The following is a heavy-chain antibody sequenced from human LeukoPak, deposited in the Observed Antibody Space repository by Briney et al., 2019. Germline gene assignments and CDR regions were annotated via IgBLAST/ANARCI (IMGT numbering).Heavy chain of an antibody. CDR1: GFPFSSYA. CDR2: IFGADKNTT. V-gene: IGHV3-23*01. CDR3: AKRNTMVRGGPCFDY. Sequence: GGSLRLSCAASGFPFSSYAMNWVRQAPGKGLEWVSIIFGADKNTTYYADSVKGRFTVSRDNSKNTLDLQMTDLRPEDTAIYYCAKRNTMVRGGPCFDYWGQGTLVAVSS. J-gene: IGHJ4*02. D-gene: IGHD3-10*01.